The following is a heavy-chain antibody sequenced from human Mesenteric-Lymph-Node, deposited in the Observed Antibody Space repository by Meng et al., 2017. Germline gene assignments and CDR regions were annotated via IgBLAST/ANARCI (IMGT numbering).Heavy chain of an antibody. CDR1: GFTFSGHW. J-gene: IGHJ4*02. CDR2: INPDGSAT. Sequence: GESLKISCAAPGFTFSGHWMHWVRQAPGKGLALVSRINPDGSATGYADSVKGRFTVSRDNAKNTLYLQMNSLSAEDTAVYYCTRDFDWSSASWGQGTLVTVSS. CDR3: TRDFDWSSAS. D-gene: IGHD3-9*01. V-gene: IGHV3-74*01.